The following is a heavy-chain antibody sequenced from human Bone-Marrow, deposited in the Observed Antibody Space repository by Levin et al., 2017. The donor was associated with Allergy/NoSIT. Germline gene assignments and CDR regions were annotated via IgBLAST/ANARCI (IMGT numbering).Heavy chain of an antibody. V-gene: IGHV2-70*04. CDR1: GFSLSNYGMR. CDR3: ARGVVQGLFDY. Sequence: SGPTLVKPTQTLTLTCSVSGFSLSNYGMRLSWIRPPPGKALEWLARIDWDDDKFYTTSLKTRLTISKDTSKNQVVLIMTNMDPVDTATYYCARGVVQGLFDYWGQGTLVTVSS. CDR2: IDWDDDK. D-gene: IGHD3-3*01. J-gene: IGHJ4*02.